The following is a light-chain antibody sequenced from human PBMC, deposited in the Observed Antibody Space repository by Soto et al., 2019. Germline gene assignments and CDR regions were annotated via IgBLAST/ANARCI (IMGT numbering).Light chain of an antibody. CDR3: QQSYSVPVD. Sequence: IPLTQSPSSLSASLGVRVTSTCLASQSISIYLNWYQQKPGKAPKLLIYAASSLQSGVPSRFSGSGSGTDFTLTISSLQPEDFATYYCQQSYSVPVDFGPGTEVDIK. CDR2: AAS. J-gene: IGKJ3*01. CDR1: QSISIY. V-gene: IGKV1-39*01.